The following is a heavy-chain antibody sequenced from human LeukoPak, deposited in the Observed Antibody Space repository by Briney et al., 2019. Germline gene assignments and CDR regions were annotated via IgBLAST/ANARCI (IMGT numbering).Heavy chain of an antibody. CDR1: GGSISNSSYY. J-gene: IGHJ5*02. V-gene: IGHV4-39*01. Sequence: SETLSLTCTVSGGSISNSSYYWGWIRQPPGKGLEWIGSIYYTGSTYYNPSLKSRVTISVDTSKNQFSLTLNSVCPAHTRAYYSARLGSCSSGSCLNWFDPWGQGTLVTVSS. D-gene: IGHD2-15*01. CDR2: IYYTGST. CDR3: ARLGSCSSGSCLNWFDP.